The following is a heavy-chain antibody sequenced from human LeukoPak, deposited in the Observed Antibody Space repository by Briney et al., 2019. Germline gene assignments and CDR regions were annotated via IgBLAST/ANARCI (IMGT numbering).Heavy chain of an antibody. CDR1: GGSISCGGYY. V-gene: IGHV4-31*02. D-gene: IGHD3-10*02. CDR2: IYYSGST. CDR3: ARWVVFGDLNGDAFDI. Sequence: PSQSLSLTCTVSGGSISCGGYYLICIRQHPGKGLEWIVYIYYSGSTYYNPSLNSRVTISVDTSKNQFSLKLSSVTAADTALYYCARWVVFGDLNGDAFDIWGQGTMVTVS. J-gene: IGHJ3*02.